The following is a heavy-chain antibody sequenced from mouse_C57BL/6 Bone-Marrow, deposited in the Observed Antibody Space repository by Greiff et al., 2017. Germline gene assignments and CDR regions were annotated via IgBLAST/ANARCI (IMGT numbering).Heavy chain of an antibody. Sequence: QVQLQQSGAELVRPGTSVKLSCQASGYAFTNYLIEWVKQRPGQGLEWIGVINPGSGGTNYNEKFKGKATLSADQSSSPAYMQLSSLTSEASAVYFCARSGHLGRGCFGNWGQGATLTVSS. V-gene: IGHV1-54*01. D-gene: IGHD3-1*01. J-gene: IGHJ2*01. CDR2: INPGSGGT. CDR1: GYAFTNYL. CDR3: ARSGHLGRGCFGN.